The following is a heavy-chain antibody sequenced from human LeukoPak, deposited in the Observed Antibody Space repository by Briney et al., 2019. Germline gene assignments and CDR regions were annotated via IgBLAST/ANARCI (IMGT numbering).Heavy chain of an antibody. J-gene: IGHJ4*02. Sequence: GGSLRLSCAASGFSFSNYDMHWVRQAPGKGLEWVAVIWYDGSNKYYADSVKGRFTISRDNSKNTLYLQMNSLRVEDTAVYYCARGDPTVTTKQNFDYWGQGTLVTVSS. V-gene: IGHV3-33*01. D-gene: IGHD4-17*01. CDR2: IWYDGSNK. CDR1: GFSFSNYD. CDR3: ARGDPTVTTKQNFDY.